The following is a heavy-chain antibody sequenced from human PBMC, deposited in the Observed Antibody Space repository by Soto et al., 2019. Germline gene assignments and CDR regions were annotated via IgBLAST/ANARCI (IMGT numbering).Heavy chain of an antibody. CDR2: IDSRGRTI. D-gene: IGHD6-6*01. CDR3: ARQAARNYFDF. J-gene: IGHJ4*02. Sequence: QVQLVESGGALVKPGGSLRLSCAASGFTFSDYYMSWIRQAPGKGLEGVSYIDSRGRTISYADSVKGRFTISRDDAKNSLYLQMNSLRAEDTAGYYWARQAARNYFDFWGQGTLVTVSS. V-gene: IGHV3-11*01. CDR1: GFTFSDYY.